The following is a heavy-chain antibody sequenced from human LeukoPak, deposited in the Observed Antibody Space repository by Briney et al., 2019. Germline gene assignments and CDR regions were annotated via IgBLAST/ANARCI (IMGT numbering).Heavy chain of an antibody. CDR3: AKGGRGSYYPSFFDY. CDR1: GFTFGTYW. CDR2: INSDGGTT. J-gene: IGHJ4*02. V-gene: IGHV3-74*01. Sequence: GGSLRLSCGASGFTFGTYWMHWVRQAPGKGLVWVSGINSDGGTTTYADSVKGRFTISRDNAKNTLYLQMNSLRAEDTAVYYCAKGGRGSYYPSFFDYWGQGTLVTVSS. D-gene: IGHD1-26*01.